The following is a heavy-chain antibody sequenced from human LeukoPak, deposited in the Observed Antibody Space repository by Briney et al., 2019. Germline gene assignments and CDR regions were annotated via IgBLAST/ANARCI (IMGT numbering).Heavy chain of an antibody. D-gene: IGHD2/OR15-2a*01. CDR3: ASNSDYCFEY. V-gene: IGHV1-2*02. CDR1: GYTFTGYY. J-gene: IGHJ4*02. CDR2: IDPNSGGT. Sequence: ASVKVSCKTSGYTFTGYYMHWVRQAPGQGLEWMGWIDPNSGGTNYAQKFQGRVTMTRDTSIGTAYMELSGLTSDDTAVYYCASNSDYCFEYWGQGVLVTVSS.